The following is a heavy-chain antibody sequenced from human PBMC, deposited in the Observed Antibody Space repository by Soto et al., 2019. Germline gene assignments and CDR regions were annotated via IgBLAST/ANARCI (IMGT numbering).Heavy chain of an antibody. V-gene: IGHV3-30*03. J-gene: IGHJ6*02. Sequence: QAGGSLRLSCSASGFTFSNYGMHWVRQAPGKGLEWVAVISYHESNEYYAESVKGRFTISRDNSKNTLYLQMNSLRAEDTAIYYCATIFHSPRGHHYYYGVDVWGQGTAVTVSS. CDR2: ISYHESNE. CDR3: ATIFHSPRGHHYYYGVDV. D-gene: IGHD2-21*01. CDR1: GFTFSNYG.